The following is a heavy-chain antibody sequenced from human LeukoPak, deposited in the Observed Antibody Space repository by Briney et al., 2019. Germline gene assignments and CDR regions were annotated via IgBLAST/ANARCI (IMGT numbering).Heavy chain of an antibody. CDR2: MNPNSGNT. CDR3: ARGQRDYGSGSYYNKY. J-gene: IGHJ4*02. CDR1: GYTFTSYD. Sequence: GASVKVSCKASGYTFTSYDINWVRQATGQGLEWMGWMNPNSGNTGYAQKFQGRVTMTRNTSISTAYMELSSLRSEDTAVYYCARGQRDYGSGSYYNKYWGQGTLVTVSS. D-gene: IGHD3-10*01. V-gene: IGHV1-8*01.